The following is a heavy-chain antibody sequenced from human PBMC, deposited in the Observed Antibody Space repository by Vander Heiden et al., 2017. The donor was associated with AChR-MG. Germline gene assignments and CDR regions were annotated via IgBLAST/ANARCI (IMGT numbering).Heavy chain of an antibody. CDR3: ARGRLRGGSRGSHYYYGMDV. CDR2: MNPNSGNT. CDR1: GYTFTSSD. Sequence: QVQLVQPGAEVKKPGASGTVSCQASGYTFTSSDINGVRQATGQGLEWMGWMNPNSGNTSYAQKFQGRVTMTRNTSISTAYMELSSLRSEDTAVYYCARGRLRGGSRGSHYYYGMDVWGQGTTVTVSS. J-gene: IGHJ6*02. D-gene: IGHD2-15*01. V-gene: IGHV1-8*01.